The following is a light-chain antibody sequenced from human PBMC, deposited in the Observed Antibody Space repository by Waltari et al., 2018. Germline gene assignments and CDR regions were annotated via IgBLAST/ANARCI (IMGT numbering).Light chain of an antibody. V-gene: IGKV1-39*01. CDR2: SAS. CDR3: QQTYDAPWT. Sequence: IQITQSPSSLSASVVARVTIPCRSSQDIYTYVTWYQQKPGKAPKLLIYSASSLQSGVPSRFSGSGSGTTFTLTFSNLQPEDFATYYCQQTYDAPWTFGQGTKVEIK. J-gene: IGKJ1*01. CDR1: QDIYTY.